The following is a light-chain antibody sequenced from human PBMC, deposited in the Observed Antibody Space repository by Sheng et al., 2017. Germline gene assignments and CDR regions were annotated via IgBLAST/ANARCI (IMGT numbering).Light chain of an antibody. CDR2: KAS. CDR1: QSISSW. Sequence: DIQMTQSPSTLSASVGDRVTITCRASQSISSWLAWYQQKPGKAPKLLIYKASSLESGVPSRFSGSGSGTEFTLTISSLQPDDFATYYCQQYNSYSYTLVQGT. J-gene: IGKJ2*01. V-gene: IGKV1-5*03. CDR3: QQYNSYSYT.